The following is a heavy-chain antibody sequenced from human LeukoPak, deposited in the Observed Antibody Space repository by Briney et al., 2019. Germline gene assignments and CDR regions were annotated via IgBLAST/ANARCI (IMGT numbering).Heavy chain of an antibody. Sequence: PGGSLRLSCAASGFTVSSNYMSWVRQAPGKGLEWVSVIYSGGSTYYADSVKGRFTISRDNSRNTLYLQMNGLRAEDTAVYYCARGMGAARPGYYYGMDVWGQGTTVTVSS. CDR2: IYSGGST. J-gene: IGHJ6*02. V-gene: IGHV3-66*01. CDR1: GFTVSSNY. D-gene: IGHD6-6*01. CDR3: ARGMGAARPGYYYGMDV.